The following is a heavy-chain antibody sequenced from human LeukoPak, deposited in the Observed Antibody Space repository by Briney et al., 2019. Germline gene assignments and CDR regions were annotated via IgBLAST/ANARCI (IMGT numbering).Heavy chain of an antibody. Sequence: PGGSLRLSCAASGFTFSSYWMHWVRQAPGKGLVWVSRINSDGGSTSYADSVKGRFTISRDNAKNTLYLQMNSLRAEDKDMFYCASLRTDYWGQGTLVTVSS. CDR2: INSDGGST. CDR3: ASLRTDY. J-gene: IGHJ4*02. V-gene: IGHV3-74*01. CDR1: GFTFSSYW.